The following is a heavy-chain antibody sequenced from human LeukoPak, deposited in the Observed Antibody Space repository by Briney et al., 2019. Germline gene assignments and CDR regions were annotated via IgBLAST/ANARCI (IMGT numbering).Heavy chain of an antibody. CDR1: GFTFSSYA. J-gene: IGHJ3*02. CDR2: ISYDGSNK. CDR3: AKRNPDILTGYYPGAFDI. Sequence: PGRSLRLSCAASGFTFSSYAMHWVRQAPGKGLEWVAVISYDGSNKYYADSVKGRFTISRDNPKNTLYLQMNSLRAEDTAVYYCAKRNPDILTGYYPGAFDIWGQGTMVTVSS. D-gene: IGHD3-9*01. V-gene: IGHV3-30-3*02.